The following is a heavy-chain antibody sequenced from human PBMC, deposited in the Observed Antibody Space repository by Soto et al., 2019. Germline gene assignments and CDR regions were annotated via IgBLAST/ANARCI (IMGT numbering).Heavy chain of an antibody. V-gene: IGHV3-21*01. Sequence: GGSLRLSCAASGFTFSSYSMNWVRQAPGKGLEWVSSISSSSSYIYHADSVKGRFTISRDNAKNSLYLQMNSLRAEDTAVYYCESDAYSSDAFDIWGQGTMVTVSS. D-gene: IGHD6-13*01. J-gene: IGHJ3*02. CDR2: ISSSSSYI. CDR3: ESDAYSSDAFDI. CDR1: GFTFSSYS.